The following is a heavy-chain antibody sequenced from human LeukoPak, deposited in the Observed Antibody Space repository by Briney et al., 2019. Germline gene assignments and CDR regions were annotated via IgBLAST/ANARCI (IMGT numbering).Heavy chain of an antibody. D-gene: IGHD4-17*01. V-gene: IGHV1-18*01. J-gene: IGHJ3*02. CDR2: ISAYNGNT. CDR1: GYTFTSYG. Sequence: GASVKVSCKASGYTFTSYGISWVRQAPGQGLEWMGWISAYNGNTNYAQKLQGRVTMTTDTSTSTAYMELRSLRSDDTAVCYCARYNYGDYIDAFDIWGQGTMVTVSS. CDR3: ARYNYGDYIDAFDI.